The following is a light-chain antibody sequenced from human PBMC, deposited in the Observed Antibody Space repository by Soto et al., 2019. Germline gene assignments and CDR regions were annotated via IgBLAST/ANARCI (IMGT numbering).Light chain of an antibody. V-gene: IGLV1-44*01. CDR1: SSNIGSKS. Sequence: QSVLTQPPSVSGTPGQTVTISCSGSSSNIGSKSVQWYQQLPETAPKLLIYSNNQRPSGVPDRFSGSKSGTLASLAISGLQSEDEAHYYCGAWDDTLNVLVFGGGTKLTV. J-gene: IGLJ2*01. CDR2: SNN. CDR3: GAWDDTLNVLV.